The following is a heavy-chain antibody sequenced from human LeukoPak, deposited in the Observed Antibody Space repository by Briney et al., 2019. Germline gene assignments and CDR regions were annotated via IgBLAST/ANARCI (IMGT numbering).Heavy chain of an antibody. Sequence: GGSLRLSCAASGFTFSSYAMSCVRQAPGKGLEWVSAISGSGGSTYYADSVKGRFTISRDNSKNTLYLQMNRLRAEDTAVYYCAKAVGNGWWVFDYWGQGTLVTVSS. D-gene: IGHD6-19*01. V-gene: IGHV3-23*01. CDR2: ISGSGGST. CDR3: AKAVGNGWWVFDY. J-gene: IGHJ4*02. CDR1: GFTFSSYA.